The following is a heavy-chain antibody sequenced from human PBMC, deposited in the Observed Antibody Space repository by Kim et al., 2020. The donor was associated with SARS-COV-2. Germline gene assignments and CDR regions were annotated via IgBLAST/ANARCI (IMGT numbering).Heavy chain of an antibody. V-gene: IGHV4-39*01. J-gene: IGHJ4*02. D-gene: IGHD2-2*02. CDR1: VESIISRSYY. Sequence: SETLSLTCTVSVESIISRSYYWGWIRQPPGKALEWLGSIDYRGTTYHNPSLRSRVTISVDTSKSQVSLKLSSLIAADTAVYYCARLYEGKRPPDYWGQGTLVTVSP. CDR3: ARLYEGKRPPDY. CDR2: IDYRGTT.